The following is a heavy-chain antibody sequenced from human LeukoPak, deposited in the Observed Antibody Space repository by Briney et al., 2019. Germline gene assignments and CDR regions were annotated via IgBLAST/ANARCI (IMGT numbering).Heavy chain of an antibody. V-gene: IGHV3-30-3*01. J-gene: IGHJ4*02. D-gene: IGHD2-15*01. Sequence: GRSLRLSCAASGFTFSSYAMHWVRQAPGKGLEWVAVISYDGSNKYYADSVKGRFTISRDNSKNTLYLQMNSLRAEDTAVYYCAKGGGGGEMVAARDFDYWGQGTLVTVSS. CDR1: GFTFSSYA. CDR2: ISYDGSNK. CDR3: AKGGGGGEMVAARDFDY.